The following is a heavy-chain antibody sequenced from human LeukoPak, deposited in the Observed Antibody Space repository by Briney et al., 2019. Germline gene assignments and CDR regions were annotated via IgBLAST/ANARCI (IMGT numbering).Heavy chain of an antibody. CDR3: ARSSSGYSLNWFDP. CDR1: GFTVSSNY. D-gene: IGHD3-22*01. Sequence: PGGSLRLSCAASGFTVSSNYMSWVRQAPGKGLEWVSVIYSGGSTYYADSVKGRFTISRDNSKSTLYLQMNSLRAEDTAVYYCARSSSGYSLNWFDPWGQGTLVTVSS. CDR2: IYSGGST. J-gene: IGHJ5*02. V-gene: IGHV3-53*01.